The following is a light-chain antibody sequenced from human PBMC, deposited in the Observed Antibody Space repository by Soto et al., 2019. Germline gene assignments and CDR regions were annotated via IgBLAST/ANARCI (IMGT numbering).Light chain of an antibody. Sequence: DIQLTQSPSFLSASVGDRVTITCRASQGISSYLIWYQQKPGKAPKLLIYAASTLQSGVPSRFSGSGSGTEFTLTISSLQPEDFATYFCQQLYIYPLTFGGGTKVEIK. V-gene: IGKV1-9*01. CDR3: QQLYIYPLT. CDR2: AAS. CDR1: QGISSY. J-gene: IGKJ4*01.